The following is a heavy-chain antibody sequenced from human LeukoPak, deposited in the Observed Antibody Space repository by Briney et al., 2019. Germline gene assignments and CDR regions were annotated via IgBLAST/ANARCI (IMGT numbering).Heavy chain of an antibody. J-gene: IGHJ4*02. CDR1: GYSISSGYY. CDR2: IYYSGST. Sequence: SETLSLTCTVSGYSISSGYYWSWIRQPPGKGLEWIGYIYYSGSTNYNPSLKSRVTISVDTSKNQFSLKLSSVTAADTAVYYCARNPHYYDSSGYIYWGQGTLVTVSS. CDR3: ARNPHYYDSSGYIY. V-gene: IGHV4-61*01. D-gene: IGHD3-22*01.